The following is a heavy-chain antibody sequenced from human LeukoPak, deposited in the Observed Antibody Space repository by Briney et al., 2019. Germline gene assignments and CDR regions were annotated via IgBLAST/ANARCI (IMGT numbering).Heavy chain of an antibody. Sequence: SETLSLTCTVSGGSISSYYWSWIRQPPGKGLEWIAYISDIGSINYNPSLKSRVTISVDTSKNQFSLKLSSVTAADTAVYYCARHGLIDLYYGMDVWGQGTTVTVSS. D-gene: IGHD3-22*01. V-gene: IGHV4-59*08. CDR2: ISDIGSI. CDR3: ARHGLIDLYYGMDV. J-gene: IGHJ6*02. CDR1: GGSISSYY.